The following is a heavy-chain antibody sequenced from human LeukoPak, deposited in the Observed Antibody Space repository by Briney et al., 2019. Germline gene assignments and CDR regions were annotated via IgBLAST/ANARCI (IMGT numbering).Heavy chain of an antibody. Sequence: GGSLRLSCAASGFTFSSYEMNWVRRAPGKGLEWVSYISSSGSTIYYADSVMGRFTISRDNAKNSLYLQMNSLRAEDMAVYYCARVHETGYAFDIWGQGTMVTVSS. CDR3: ARVHETGYAFDI. J-gene: IGHJ3*02. V-gene: IGHV3-48*03. CDR1: GFTFSSYE. D-gene: IGHD3-9*01. CDR2: ISSSGSTI.